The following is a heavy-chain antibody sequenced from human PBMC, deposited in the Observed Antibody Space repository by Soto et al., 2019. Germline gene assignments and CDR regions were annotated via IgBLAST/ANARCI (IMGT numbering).Heavy chain of an antibody. CDR1: GFSLSTSGMC. CDR3: ARMGNYYYYGMDV. J-gene: IGHJ6*01. V-gene: IGHV2-70*01. D-gene: IGHD3-10*01. CDR2: IDWDDDK. Sequence: SGPTLVNPTQTLTRTCTFSGFSLSTSGMCVSWIRHPPGKALEWLALIDWDDDKYYSTSLKTMLTISKDTSKDQVVLTMTNMAPVDPATSYFARMGNYYYYGMDVWGEGSTVTVSS.